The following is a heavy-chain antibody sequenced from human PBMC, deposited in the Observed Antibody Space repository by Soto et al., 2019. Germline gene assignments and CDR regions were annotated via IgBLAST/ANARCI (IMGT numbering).Heavy chain of an antibody. Sequence: HPGGSLRLSCTASGFTFGDYAMSWFRQAPGKGLEWVGFIRSKAYGGTTEYAASVKGRFTISRDDSKSIAYLQMNSLKTEDTAVYYCTRDRAPEYYYDSSGYYRYYFDYWGQGTLVTVSS. CDR2: IRSKAYGGTT. V-gene: IGHV3-49*03. CDR3: TRDRAPEYYYDSSGYYRYYFDY. CDR1: GFTFGDYA. D-gene: IGHD3-22*01. J-gene: IGHJ4*02.